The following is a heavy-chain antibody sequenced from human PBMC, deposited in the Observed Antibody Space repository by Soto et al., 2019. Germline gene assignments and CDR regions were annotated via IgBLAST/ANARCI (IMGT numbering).Heavy chain of an antibody. Sequence: PSQTLSLTCAISGDSVSSNSAAWNWIRQSPSRGLEWLGRTYYRSKWYNDYAVSVKSRITINPDTSKNQFSLQLNSVTPEDTAVYYCARDRAYCSGGSCYSEFFDYWGQGTLVTVSS. D-gene: IGHD2-15*01. V-gene: IGHV6-1*01. CDR1: GDSVSSNSAA. J-gene: IGHJ4*02. CDR2: TYYRSKWYN. CDR3: ARDRAYCSGGSCYSEFFDY.